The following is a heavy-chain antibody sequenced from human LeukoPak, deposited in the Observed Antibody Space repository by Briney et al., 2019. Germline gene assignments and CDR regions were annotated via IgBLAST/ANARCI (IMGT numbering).Heavy chain of an antibody. CDR1: GGSIHTYY. Sequence: SETLSLTCSVSGGSIHTYYWTWIRQPPGKGLEWIGNVYYSGTTYYNPSLKSRPTISVDTSKNQFSLKLNSVTAADTAVYFCARDCGGDSYLGAFDIWGQGTVVTVSS. CDR2: VYYSGTT. CDR3: ARDCGGDSYLGAFDI. J-gene: IGHJ3*02. D-gene: IGHD2-21*02. V-gene: IGHV4-59*13.